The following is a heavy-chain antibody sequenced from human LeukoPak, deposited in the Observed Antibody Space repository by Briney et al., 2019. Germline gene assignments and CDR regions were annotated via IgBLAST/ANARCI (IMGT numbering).Heavy chain of an antibody. Sequence: PSETPSLTCTVSGGSISSYYWSWIRQPAGKGLEWIGRIYTSGSTNYNPSLKSRVTMSVDTSKNQFSLKLSSVTAADTAVYYCAREVGTIMVNWFDPWGQGTLVTVSS. D-gene: IGHD3-3*01. CDR2: IYTSGST. CDR1: GGSISSYY. CDR3: AREVGTIMVNWFDP. V-gene: IGHV4-4*07. J-gene: IGHJ5*02.